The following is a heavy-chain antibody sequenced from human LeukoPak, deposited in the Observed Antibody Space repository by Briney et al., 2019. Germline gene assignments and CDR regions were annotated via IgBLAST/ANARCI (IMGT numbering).Heavy chain of an antibody. Sequence: GGSLRLSCAASGFTFSSYSMNWVRQAPGKGLEWVSYISSSSSTIYYADSVKGRFTISRDNAKNSLYLQMNSLRAEDTAVYYCAREYDLRSGWYYYMDAWGKGTTVTVSS. CDR2: ISSSSSTI. CDR1: GFTFSSYS. V-gene: IGHV3-48*04. CDR3: AREYDLRSGWYYYMDA. J-gene: IGHJ6*03. D-gene: IGHD3-3*01.